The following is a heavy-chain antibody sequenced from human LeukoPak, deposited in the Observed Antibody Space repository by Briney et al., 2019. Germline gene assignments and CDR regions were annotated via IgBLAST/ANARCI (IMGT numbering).Heavy chain of an antibody. D-gene: IGHD3-16*01. Sequence: SETLSLTCTVSGGSTSSYYWTWIRQPPGKGLEWIGYIYYSGSTNYNPSLKSRVTISVDTSKNQFSLKLSSVTAADTAVYYCARVAFGGVFDYWGQGTLVTVSS. V-gene: IGHV4-59*01. CDR2: IYYSGST. CDR3: ARVAFGGVFDY. J-gene: IGHJ4*02. CDR1: GGSTSSYY.